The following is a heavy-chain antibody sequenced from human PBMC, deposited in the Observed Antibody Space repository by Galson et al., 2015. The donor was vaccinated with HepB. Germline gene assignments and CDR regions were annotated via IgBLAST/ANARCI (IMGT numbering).Heavy chain of an antibody. CDR1: GFSLSTNGMC. CDR3: ARIRGIAAAGGYHYNSMDV. J-gene: IGHJ6*02. V-gene: IGHV2-70*01. D-gene: IGHD6-13*01. Sequence: PALVKPTQTLTLTCTFSGFSLSTNGMCVTWIRQPPGKALEWLALIDWDDDKYYSTSLKTRLTISKDTSKNQVVLKMTNMDPVDTATYYCARIRGIAAAGGYHYNSMDVWGQGTTVTVSS. CDR2: IDWDDDK.